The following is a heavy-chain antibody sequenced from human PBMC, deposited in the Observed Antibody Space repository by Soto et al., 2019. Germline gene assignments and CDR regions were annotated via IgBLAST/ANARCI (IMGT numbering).Heavy chain of an antibody. CDR1: GYTLTELS. V-gene: IGHV1-24*01. Sequence: ASVKVSCKVSGYTLTELSMHWVRQAPGKGLEWMGGFDPEDGETIYAQKFQGRVTMTEDTSTDTAYMELSSLRSEDTAVYYCATGLTAMAPFDYWGQGTQVTVSS. CDR2: FDPEDGET. J-gene: IGHJ4*02. CDR3: ATGLTAMAPFDY. D-gene: IGHD5-18*01.